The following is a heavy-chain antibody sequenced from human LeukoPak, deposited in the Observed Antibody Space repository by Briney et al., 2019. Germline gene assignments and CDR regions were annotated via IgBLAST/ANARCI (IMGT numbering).Heavy chain of an antibody. J-gene: IGHJ4*02. CDR3: SKAPYYVLPCFDY. Sequence: PGGSLRLSCAASGFTFSTYGMSWVRQAPGKGLEWVSGISDGGDNTYYADSVKGRFTISRDNSKSTLYLQMNSLRAEDTAVYYCSKAPYYVLPCFDYWGQGTLVTVSS. V-gene: IGHV3-23*01. CDR2: ISDGGDNT. CDR1: GFTFSTYG. D-gene: IGHD3-10*02.